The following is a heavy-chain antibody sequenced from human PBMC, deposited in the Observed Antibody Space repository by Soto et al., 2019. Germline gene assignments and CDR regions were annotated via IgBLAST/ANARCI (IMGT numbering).Heavy chain of an antibody. J-gene: IGHJ4*02. CDR3: ARSGSSWSDYDFDY. Sequence: QVQLQESGPGLVKPSGTLSLTCAVSSGSISSSNWWSWVRQPPGKGLEWIGEIYHSGSTNYNPSLKSRVTLTVDKSKNQCSLKRSSVTAADTAVHYCARSGSSWSDYDFDYWGQGALVTVSS. V-gene: IGHV4-4*02. CDR2: IYHSGST. D-gene: IGHD6-13*01. CDR1: SGSISSSNW.